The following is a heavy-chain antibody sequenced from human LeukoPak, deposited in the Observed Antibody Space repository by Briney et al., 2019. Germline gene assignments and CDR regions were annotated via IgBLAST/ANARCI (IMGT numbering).Heavy chain of an antibody. Sequence: ASVKVSCKASGYTFTGYYMHWVRQAPGQGLEWMGGIIPIFGTANYAQKFQGRVTITADKSTSTAYMELSSLRSEDTAVYYCARAGVTIFGVVIIPYYFDYWGQGTLVTVSS. CDR1: GYTFTGYY. D-gene: IGHD3-3*01. CDR3: ARAGVTIFGVVIIPYYFDY. V-gene: IGHV1-69*06. J-gene: IGHJ4*02. CDR2: IIPIFGTA.